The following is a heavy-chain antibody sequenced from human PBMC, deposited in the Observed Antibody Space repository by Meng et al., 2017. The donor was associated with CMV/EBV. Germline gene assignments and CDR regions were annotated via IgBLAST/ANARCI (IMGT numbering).Heavy chain of an antibody. D-gene: IGHD1-26*01. CDR1: GFTFSSYG. CDR3: AKHAGSYYSYYYYYGMDV. J-gene: IGHJ6*02. Sequence: GGSLRLSCAASGFTFSSYGMHRVRQAPGKGLEWVAFIRYDGSNKYYADSVKGRFTISRDNSKNTLYLQMNNLRAEDTAVYYCAKHAGSYYSYYYYYGMDVWGQGTTVTVSS. CDR2: IRYDGSNK. V-gene: IGHV3-30*02.